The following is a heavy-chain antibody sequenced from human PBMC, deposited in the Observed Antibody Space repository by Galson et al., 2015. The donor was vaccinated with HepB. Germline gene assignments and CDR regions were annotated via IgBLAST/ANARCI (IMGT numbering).Heavy chain of an antibody. CDR1: GFTFSNYA. V-gene: IGHV3-30*04. D-gene: IGHD6-19*01. J-gene: IGHJ1*01. CDR3: ARDNLETVTGTGYFQH. CDR2: ILYDGTNR. Sequence: SLRLSCAASGFTFSNYAMHWVRRAPGQGLEWVAVILYDGTNRYYVDSVKGRFTISRDNSKNTRYLQMNSLRAEDTAVYYCARDNLETVTGTGYFQHWGQGTLVTVSS.